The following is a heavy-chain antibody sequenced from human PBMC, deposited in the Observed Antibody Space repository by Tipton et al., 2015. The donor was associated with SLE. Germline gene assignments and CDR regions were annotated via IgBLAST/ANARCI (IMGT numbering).Heavy chain of an antibody. D-gene: IGHD6-6*01. CDR2: IYYSGST. J-gene: IGHJ4*02. CDR3: ARGRGSSSSGHY. Sequence: TLSLTCTVSGGSISSYYWSWIRQHPGKGLEWIGYIYYSGSTYYNPSLKSRVTISVDTSKNQFSLKLSSVTAADTAVYYCARGRGSSSSGHYWGQGTLVTVSS. CDR1: GGSISSYY. V-gene: IGHV4-59*12.